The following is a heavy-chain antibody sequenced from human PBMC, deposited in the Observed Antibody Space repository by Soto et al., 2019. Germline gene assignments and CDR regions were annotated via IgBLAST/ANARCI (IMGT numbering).Heavy chain of an antibody. V-gene: IGHV4-39*01. D-gene: IGHD6-13*01. CDR3: ARHWGFAVAGPRFDS. Sequence: PSETLSLTCTVSGGSINSDSYYWAWIRQPPGKGLEWIGSILSSGNTRYSPSLKSRVSISLDTSQNQFSLKLASVSAADTALYYCARHWGFAVAGPRFDSWGLGTLVTVSS. J-gene: IGHJ5*01. CDR2: ILSSGNT. CDR1: GGSINSDSYY.